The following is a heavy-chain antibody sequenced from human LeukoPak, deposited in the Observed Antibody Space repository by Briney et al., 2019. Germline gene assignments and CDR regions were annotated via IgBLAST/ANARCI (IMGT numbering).Heavy chain of an antibody. Sequence: GASVKVSCKASGYTFTDYYMHWVQQAPGKGLEWMGRVDPEDGETIYAEKFQGRVTITADTSTDTAYMELSSLRSEDTAVYYCATGPPYSSSVDYWGQGTLVTVSS. CDR2: VDPEDGET. V-gene: IGHV1-69-2*01. D-gene: IGHD6-6*01. J-gene: IGHJ4*02. CDR1: GYTFTDYY. CDR3: ATGPPYSSSVDY.